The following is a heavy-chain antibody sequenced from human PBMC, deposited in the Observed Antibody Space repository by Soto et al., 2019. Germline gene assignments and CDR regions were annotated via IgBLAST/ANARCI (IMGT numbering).Heavy chain of an antibody. Sequence: PGGSLRLSCAASGISVSNSYMAWVRQAPGKGLEWVSVISSDDRTYYADSVRGRFTISRDYSKNTLYLEINCLRAGDTAVYHCARDTLGGAYDLCQGGQGTLVTVS. D-gene: IGHD3-3*01. CDR1: GISVSNSY. V-gene: IGHV3-66*01. CDR2: ISSDDRT. J-gene: IGHJ4*02. CDR3: ARDTLGGAYDLCQ.